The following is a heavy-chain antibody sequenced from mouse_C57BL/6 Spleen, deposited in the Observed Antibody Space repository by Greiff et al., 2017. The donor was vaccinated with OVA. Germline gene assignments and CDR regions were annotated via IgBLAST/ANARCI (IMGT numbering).Heavy chain of an antibody. J-gene: IGHJ2*01. Sequence: QVQLQQSGPELVKPGASVKISCKASGYSFTSYYIHWVKQRPGQGLEWIGWIYPGSGNTKYNEKFKGKATLTADTSSSTAYMQLSSLTSEDSAVYYCARGGGLLRLDYWGQGTTLTVSS. CDR1: GYSFTSYY. V-gene: IGHV1-66*01. CDR3: ARGGGLLRLDY. CDR2: IYPGSGNT. D-gene: IGHD2-3*01.